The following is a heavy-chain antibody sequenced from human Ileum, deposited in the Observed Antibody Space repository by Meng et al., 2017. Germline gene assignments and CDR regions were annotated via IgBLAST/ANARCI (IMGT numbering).Heavy chain of an antibody. V-gene: IGHV4-34*01. Sequence: VQLQQWGGRLLEPSKTPSILCAVYGGSFSGYYWSRIRQAPGKGLEWIGEINHSGSTNYNPSLKSRVTISVDTSKNQFSLKLSSVTAADTAAYYCARGGGRYGPDFDYWGQGTLVTVSS. CDR2: INHSGST. CDR1: GGSFSGYY. D-gene: IGHD3-16*01. CDR3: ARGGGRYGPDFDY. J-gene: IGHJ4*02.